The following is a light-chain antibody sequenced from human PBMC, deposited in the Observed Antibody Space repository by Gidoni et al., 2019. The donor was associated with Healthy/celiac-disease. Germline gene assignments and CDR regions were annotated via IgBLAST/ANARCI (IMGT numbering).Light chain of an antibody. CDR3: QQRSNWPPALS. J-gene: IGKJ4*01. CDR1: QSVSRY. Sequence: EIVLTQSPATLSLSPGARATLSCRASQSVSRYLAWYQQKPGQAPRLLIYDASNRATGIPARFSGSGSGTDFTLTISSLEPEDFAVYYCQQRSNWPPALSFGGGTKVEIK. CDR2: DAS. V-gene: IGKV3-11*01.